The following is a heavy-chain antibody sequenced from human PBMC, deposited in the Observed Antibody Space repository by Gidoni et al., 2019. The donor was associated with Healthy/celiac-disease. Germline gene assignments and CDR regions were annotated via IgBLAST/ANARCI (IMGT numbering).Heavy chain of an antibody. V-gene: IGHV1-69*01. J-gene: IGHJ2*01. CDR2: IIPIFGTA. CDR1: GGTFSSYA. CDR3: ARGYTVTKNWYFDL. D-gene: IGHD4-17*01. Sequence: QVQLVQSGAEVKKPGSSVKVSCEASGGTFSSYAISWVRQAPGQGLEWMGGIIPIFGTANSAQKFQGRVTIIADESTSTAYMELSSRRSEDTAVYYCARGYTVTKNWYFDLWGRGTLVTVSS.